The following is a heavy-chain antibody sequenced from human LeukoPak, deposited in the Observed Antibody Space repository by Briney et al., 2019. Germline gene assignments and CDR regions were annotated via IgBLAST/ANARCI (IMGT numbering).Heavy chain of an antibody. J-gene: IGHJ4*02. CDR2: INPSGGST. CDR1: GYTFASYY. D-gene: IGHD2-2*01. Sequence: ASVKVSCKASGYTFASYYMHWVRQAPGQGLEWMGIINPSGGSTSYAQKFQGRVTMTRDTSTSTVYMELSSLRSEDTAVYYCARVGQLLPFDYWGQGTLVTVSS. CDR3: ARVGQLLPFDY. V-gene: IGHV1-46*01.